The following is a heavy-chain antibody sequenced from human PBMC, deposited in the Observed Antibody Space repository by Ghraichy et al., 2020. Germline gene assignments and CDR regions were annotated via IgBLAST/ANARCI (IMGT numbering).Heavy chain of an antibody. CDR1: GVSISSNW. Sequence: SETLSLTCAVSGVSISSNWWSRIRQPPGKGLEWIGEIYHDGRTNYSPSLKSRVTISVDKSNNQFSLRLSSVTAADTAVYYCAREGAYELIKWGQGTLVTVSS. J-gene: IGHJ4*02. CDR2: IYHDGRT. V-gene: IGHV4-4*02. D-gene: IGHD5-12*01. CDR3: AREGAYELIK.